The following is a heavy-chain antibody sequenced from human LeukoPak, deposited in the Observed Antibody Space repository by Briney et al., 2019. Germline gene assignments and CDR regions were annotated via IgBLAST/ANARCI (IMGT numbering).Heavy chain of an antibody. Sequence: SGTLSLTCTVSGGSISSGDYYWSWIRQPPGKGLEWIGYIYYSGNTYYNPSLKSRVTISVDTSKNQFSLKLSSVTAADTAVYYCARWGIVVVPAATEFDPWGQGTLVTVSS. D-gene: IGHD2-2*01. CDR3: ARWGIVVVPAATEFDP. CDR2: IYYSGNT. CDR1: GGSISSGDYY. J-gene: IGHJ5*02. V-gene: IGHV4-30-4*08.